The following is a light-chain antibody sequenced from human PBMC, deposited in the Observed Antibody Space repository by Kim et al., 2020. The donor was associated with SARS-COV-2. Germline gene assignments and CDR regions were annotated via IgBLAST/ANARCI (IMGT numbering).Light chain of an antibody. CDR1: SSNIGDGY. J-gene: IGLJ3*02. V-gene: IGLV1-51*01. CDR2: DSI. Sequence: QSALTQPPSVSAAPGQRISISCSGSSSNIGDGYVSWYQQVPGTAPKLLIYDSIKRPSGIPDRFSGSKSGTSATLDISGLQTGDEADYYCGTWDSSLSAGVFGGGTKVTVL. CDR3: GTWDSSLSAGV.